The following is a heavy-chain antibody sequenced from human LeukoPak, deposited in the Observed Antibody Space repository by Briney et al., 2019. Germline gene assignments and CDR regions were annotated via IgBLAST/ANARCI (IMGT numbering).Heavy chain of an antibody. J-gene: IGHJ4*02. D-gene: IGHD5-18*01. Sequence: GGSLRLSCAASGFTFSSSAMSWVRQAPGKGLEWVSAIGNNGGYTYYADSVQGRFTISRDNAKNSLYLQMNSLRAEDTAVYYCARSTAGFDYWGQGTLVTVSS. CDR3: ARSTAGFDY. CDR2: IGNNGGYT. V-gene: IGHV3-23*01. CDR1: GFTFSSSA.